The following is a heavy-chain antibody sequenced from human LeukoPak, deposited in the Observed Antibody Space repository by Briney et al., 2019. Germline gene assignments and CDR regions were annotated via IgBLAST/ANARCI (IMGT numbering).Heavy chain of an antibody. Sequence: GGSLRLSCAASGFTFSDYWVHWVRQAPGKGLVWVSRINTDGGSTVYADSVKGRFTISRDNAKNTLYLQMNSLRAEDTAVYYCARSRRYYYYMDVWGKGPRSPSP. V-gene: IGHV3-74*01. CDR3: ARSRRYYYYMDV. J-gene: IGHJ6*03. CDR2: INTDGGST. CDR1: GFTFSDYW.